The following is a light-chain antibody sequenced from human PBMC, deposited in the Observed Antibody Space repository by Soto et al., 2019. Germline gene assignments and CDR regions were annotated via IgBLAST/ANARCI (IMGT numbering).Light chain of an antibody. J-gene: IGKJ3*01. CDR2: AAS. CDR1: QIISSY. CDR3: QQSYSTLRA. V-gene: IGKV1-39*01. Sequence: DIQMTPSPSSLSASVVDRVTITCRASQIISSYLNWYQQKPGKAPMLLIYAASSLQSGVPSRFSGSGSETDFSLTISSLQPEDFATYYCQQSYSTLRAFGPGTKVDIK.